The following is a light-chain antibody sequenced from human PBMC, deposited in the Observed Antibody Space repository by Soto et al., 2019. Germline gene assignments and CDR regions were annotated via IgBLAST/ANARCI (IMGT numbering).Light chain of an antibody. CDR1: QSISSY. CDR3: QQSYRTPPT. V-gene: IGKV1-39*01. J-gene: IGKJ4*01. CDR2: GAS. Sequence: DIQMTQSPSSLSASVGDRVTITCRASQSISSYLNWYQQKPGKAPKLLIYGASNLQSGVPSRFSASGSGTDSTLTISNLQPEDFASYYCQQSYRTPPTFGGGTKVEIK.